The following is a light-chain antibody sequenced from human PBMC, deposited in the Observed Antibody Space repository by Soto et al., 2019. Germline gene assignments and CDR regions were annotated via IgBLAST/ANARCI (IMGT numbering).Light chain of an antibody. CDR1: SSDVGGYNY. V-gene: IGLV2-14*01. Sequence: QSVLTQPASVSGSPGQSITISCTGTSSDVGGYNYVSWYQQHPGKAPKLMIYEVSNRPSGVSNRFSGSKSGNTASLTISGLQAEDEADYYCISYTSSSTLYVFGTGTKLPVL. CDR2: EVS. CDR3: ISYTSSSTLYV. J-gene: IGLJ1*01.